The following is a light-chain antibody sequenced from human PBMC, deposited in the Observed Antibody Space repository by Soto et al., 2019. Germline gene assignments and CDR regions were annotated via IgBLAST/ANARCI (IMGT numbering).Light chain of an antibody. J-gene: IGKJ1*01. V-gene: IGKV1-6*01. Sequence: AIQLTQSPSSLSASVGDRVTITCRAGQDIRSDLGWYQHKPGKAPRLLIHAASSLQSGVPSRFSGSASGTEFTLTISSLQPEDLASYYCLQDHSYPCTFGQGTKVDIK. CDR3: LQDHSYPCT. CDR1: QDIRSD. CDR2: AAS.